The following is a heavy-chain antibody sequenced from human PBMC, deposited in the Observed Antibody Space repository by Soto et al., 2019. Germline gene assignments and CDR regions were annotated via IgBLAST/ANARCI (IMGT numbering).Heavy chain of an antibody. D-gene: IGHD1-20*01. J-gene: IGHJ5*02. V-gene: IGHV4-34*01. Sequence: SEILSLTCAVYGGSFSGYYWSWIRQPPGKGLEWIGEINHSGSTNYNPSLKSRVTISVDTSKNQFSLKLSSVTAADTAVYYCARGPRYKLPARYWFDPWGQGTLVNVSS. CDR2: INHSGST. CDR1: GGSFSGYY. CDR3: ARGPRYKLPARYWFDP.